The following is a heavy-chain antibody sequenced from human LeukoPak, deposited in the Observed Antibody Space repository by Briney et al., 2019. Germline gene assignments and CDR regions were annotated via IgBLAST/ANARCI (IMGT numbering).Heavy chain of an antibody. D-gene: IGHD3-22*01. V-gene: IGHV1-46*01. CDR2: INPSGGIT. CDR3: ARGTYDSSGYAYYFDY. CDR1: GYTFTSYY. J-gene: IGHJ4*02. Sequence: ASVKVSCKASGYTFTSYYMHWVRQAPGQGLEWLGIINPSGGITTYAQKFQGRVTVTMDTSTSTVYMELSSLRSEDTAVYYCARGTYDSSGYAYYFDYWGQGTLVTVSS.